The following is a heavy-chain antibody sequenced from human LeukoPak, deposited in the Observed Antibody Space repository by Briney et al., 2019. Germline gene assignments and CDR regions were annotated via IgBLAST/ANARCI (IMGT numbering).Heavy chain of an antibody. Sequence: GASAKVSCKASGYTFTSYGISWVRQAPGQGIEWMGWISAYNGNTNYAQKLQGRVTITTDTSTSTAYMELRSRRSDVTAVYYCARDVYYYDSSLNWYFDLWGRGTLVTVSS. J-gene: IGHJ2*01. V-gene: IGHV1-18*01. CDR2: ISAYNGNT. CDR1: GYTFTSYG. D-gene: IGHD3-22*01. CDR3: ARDVYYYDSSLNWYFDL.